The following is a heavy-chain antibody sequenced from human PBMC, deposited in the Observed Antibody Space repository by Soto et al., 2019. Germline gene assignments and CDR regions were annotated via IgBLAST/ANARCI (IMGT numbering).Heavy chain of an antibody. D-gene: IGHD1-26*01. CDR2: IYPSDSDT. V-gene: IGHV5-51*01. J-gene: IGHJ4*02. CDR1: GYSFPSHW. CDR3: SRRNSGSSLFDY. Sequence: EVQLVQSGAEVKKSGESLRISCKGSGYSFPSHWIGWVRQMPGKGLEWMGIIYPSDSDTRYSPSFQGQVTISADTSIGTAYLQWRSLKASDTAIYYCSRRNSGSSLFDYWGQGTLVTVSS.